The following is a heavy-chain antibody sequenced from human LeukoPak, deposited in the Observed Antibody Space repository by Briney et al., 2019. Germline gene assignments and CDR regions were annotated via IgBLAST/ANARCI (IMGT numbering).Heavy chain of an antibody. Sequence: PSETLSLTCAVSGGSISSGGYSWSWTRQPPGKGLEWIGYIYHSGSTYYNPSLKSRVTISVDRSKNQFSLKLSSVTAADTAVYYCARGSLLEYGMDVWGQGTTVTVSS. D-gene: IGHD2-15*01. J-gene: IGHJ6*02. V-gene: IGHV4-30-2*01. CDR1: GGSISSGGYS. CDR2: IYHSGST. CDR3: ARGSLLEYGMDV.